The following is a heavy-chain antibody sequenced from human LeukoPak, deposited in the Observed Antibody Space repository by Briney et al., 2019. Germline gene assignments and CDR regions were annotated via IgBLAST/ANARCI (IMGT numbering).Heavy chain of an antibody. CDR1: GFTFSSYG. V-gene: IGHV3-30*02. J-gene: IGHJ5*02. CDR2: IRYDGSNK. Sequence: GGSLRLSCAASGFTFSSYGMHWVRQGPGKGLEWVAFIRYDGSNKYYADSVKGRFTISRDNSKKTLYLQMNSLRAEEPAGYYCAKVLDLGRQGTLVSVFS. CDR3: AKVLDL.